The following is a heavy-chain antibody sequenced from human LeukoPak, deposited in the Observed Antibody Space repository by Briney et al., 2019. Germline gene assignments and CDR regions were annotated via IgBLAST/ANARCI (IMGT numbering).Heavy chain of an antibody. CDR3: ARDEVHGDRDFDY. D-gene: IGHD4-17*01. V-gene: IGHV1-18*01. Sequence: GASVKVSCKASGYTFTSYGISWVRQAPGQGLECMGWINPYNDNTNYAQNLQGRVAMTTDTSTNTVYMELKSLRSDDTAVYYCARDEVHGDRDFDYWGQGTLVTVSS. CDR2: INPYNDNT. CDR1: GYTFTSYG. J-gene: IGHJ4*02.